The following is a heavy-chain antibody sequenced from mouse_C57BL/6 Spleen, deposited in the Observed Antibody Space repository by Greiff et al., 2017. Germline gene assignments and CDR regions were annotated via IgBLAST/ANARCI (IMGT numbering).Heavy chain of an antibody. CDR2: IHPNSGST. Sequence: VQLQQPGAELVKPGASVKLSCKASGYTFTSYWMHWVKQRPGQGLEWIGMIHPNSGSTNYNEKFKSKATLTVDKASSTAYRQLSSLTSEDSAGYYCARYDYDDGYWGQGTTLTVSS. D-gene: IGHD2-4*01. CDR1: GYTFTSYW. V-gene: IGHV1-64*01. J-gene: IGHJ2*01. CDR3: ARYDYDDGY.